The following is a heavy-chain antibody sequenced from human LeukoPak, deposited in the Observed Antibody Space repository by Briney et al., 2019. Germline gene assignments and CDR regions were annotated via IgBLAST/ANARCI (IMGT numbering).Heavy chain of an antibody. D-gene: IGHD3-3*01. Sequence: GGSLRLSCAASGFTFSSYAMSWVRQAPGKGLEWVSAISGSGGSTYYADSVKGRFTISRDNSKNTLYLQMNSLRAEDTAVYYCARDPTYYDFWSGYYLDYYFDYWGQGTLVTVSS. V-gene: IGHV3-23*01. CDR2: ISGSGGST. CDR3: ARDPTYYDFWSGYYLDYYFDY. J-gene: IGHJ4*02. CDR1: GFTFSSYA.